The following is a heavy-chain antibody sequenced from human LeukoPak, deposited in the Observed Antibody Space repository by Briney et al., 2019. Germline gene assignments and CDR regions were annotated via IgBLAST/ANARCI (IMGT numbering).Heavy chain of an antibody. J-gene: IGHJ3*02. CDR1: GYTFTGYY. CDR2: INPNSGGT. D-gene: IGHD3-22*01. CDR3: ARVHLPHNSGYRAFDI. Sequence: ASVKVSCKASGYTFTGYYMHWVRQAPGQGLEWMGWINPNSGGTNYAQKFQGRVTMTRDTSISTAYMELSRLRSDDTAVYYCARVHLPHNSGYRAFDIWGQGTMVTVSS. V-gene: IGHV1-2*02.